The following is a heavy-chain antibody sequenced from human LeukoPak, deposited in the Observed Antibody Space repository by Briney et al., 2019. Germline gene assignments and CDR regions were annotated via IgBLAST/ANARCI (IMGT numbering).Heavy chain of an antibody. J-gene: IGHJ4*02. CDR2: IYSGGST. D-gene: IGHD5-24*01. V-gene: IGHV3-53*01. Sequence: GSLRLSCAASGFAVNNNYMSWVRQAPGKGLEWVSIIYSGGSTYYADSVKGRFTISRDTSKNTVSLQMNSLRVEDTAMYYCTRDQMNYWGQGTLVTVSS. CDR3: TRDQMNY. CDR1: GFAVNNNY.